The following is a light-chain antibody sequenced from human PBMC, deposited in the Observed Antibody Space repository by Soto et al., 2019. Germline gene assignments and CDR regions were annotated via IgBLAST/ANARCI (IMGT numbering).Light chain of an antibody. V-gene: IGLV2-14*01. CDR2: EVS. CDR1: SSDIGAYTR. J-gene: IGLJ1*01. CDR3: NSYTTSSTYV. Sequence: QSALTQPASVSRSPGQTITISCTGTSSDIGAYTRVSWYQQPPGTAPKLIIFEVSYRPSGVSIRFSGSKSGNTAYLTISGLQAEDEADYFCNSYTTSSTYVFGTGTKVTVL.